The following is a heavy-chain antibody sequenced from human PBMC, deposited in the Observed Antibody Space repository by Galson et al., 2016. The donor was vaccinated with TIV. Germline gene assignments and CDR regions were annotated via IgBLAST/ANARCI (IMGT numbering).Heavy chain of an antibody. V-gene: IGHV3-48*01. CDR3: AKEVASGNYPPILGRFDF. CDR2: ISESSDII. D-gene: IGHD1-26*01. J-gene: IGHJ4*02. CDR1: GFTFSSYS. Sequence: SLRLSCAGSGFTFSSYSMTWVRQAPGKGLEWVSYISESSDIIYYGDSVKGRFTISRDNAKNSVYLQMNSLSAEDTGVYYCAKEVASGNYPPILGRFDFWGQGTLVTVSS.